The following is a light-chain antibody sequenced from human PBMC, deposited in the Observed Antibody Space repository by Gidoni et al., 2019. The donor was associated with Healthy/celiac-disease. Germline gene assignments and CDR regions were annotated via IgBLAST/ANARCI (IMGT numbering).Light chain of an antibody. J-gene: IGKJ5*01. CDR3: QQRSNWSIT. CDR1: QSVSSY. CDR2: DAS. V-gene: IGKV3-11*01. Sequence: EIVLTQSPATLSLSPGERATLSCRASQSVSSYLAWYQQKPGQAPRLPIYDASNRATGIPARFSGSGSGTDFTLTISSLEPEDCAVYYCQQRSNWSITFGQGTRLEIK.